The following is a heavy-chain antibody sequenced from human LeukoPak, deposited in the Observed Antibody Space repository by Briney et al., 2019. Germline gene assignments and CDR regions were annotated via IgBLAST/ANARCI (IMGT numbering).Heavy chain of an antibody. Sequence: PSETLSLTCAVYAGSFSGYYWSWIRQPPGKGLEWIGEINHSGSTNYNPSLKSRVTISVDTSKNQFSLKLSSVTAADTAVYYCARGSTYYDFWSGYQFVWFDPWGQGTLVTVSS. D-gene: IGHD3-3*01. CDR3: ARGSTYYDFWSGYQFVWFDP. CDR1: AGSFSGYY. CDR2: INHSGST. J-gene: IGHJ5*02. V-gene: IGHV4-34*01.